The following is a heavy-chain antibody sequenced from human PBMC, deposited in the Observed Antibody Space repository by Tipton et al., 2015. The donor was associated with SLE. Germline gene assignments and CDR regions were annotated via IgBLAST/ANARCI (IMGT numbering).Heavy chain of an antibody. D-gene: IGHD1-1*01. V-gene: IGHV3-53*05. J-gene: IGHJ4*02. CDR1: GFTVSSNY. Sequence: SLRLSCAASGFTVSSNYMSWVRQAPGKGLEWVSVIYSGGSTYYADSVKGRFTISRDNSKNTLYLQMNSLRAEDTAVYYCARDGAVGWNDSLDYWGQGTLVTVSS. CDR2: IYSGGST. CDR3: ARDGAVGWNDSLDY.